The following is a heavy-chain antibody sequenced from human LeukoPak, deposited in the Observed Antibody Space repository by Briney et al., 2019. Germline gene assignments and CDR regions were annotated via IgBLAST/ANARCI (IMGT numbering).Heavy chain of an antibody. CDR3: ARRSRLYKHETTGYHDS. V-gene: IGHV4-39*01. Sequence: PSETLSLTCNVSGDYITTTTYYWAWIRQAPGKGLEWIASVFYSGTTYYNPSLKSRVIISMDTSRKQISLRLSSVTATDTAIYYCARRSRLYKHETTGYHDSWGQGTLVTVSS. CDR2: VFYSGTT. D-gene: IGHD3-9*01. J-gene: IGHJ4*02. CDR1: GDYITTTTYY.